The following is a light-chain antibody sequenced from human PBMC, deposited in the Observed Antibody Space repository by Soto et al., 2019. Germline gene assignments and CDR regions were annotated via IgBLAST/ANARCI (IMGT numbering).Light chain of an antibody. Sequence: DVVMTQSPLSLPVTLGQPATISCRSSQSLVYSDGYTYFNWFQQRTGQSPRRLMYRVPNRDSRVPNRFSGSGSGTDLTLKISRVEAEDVGVYYCMQGKHWPYNFGQGTKLAIK. J-gene: IGKJ2*01. CDR2: RVP. CDR3: MQGKHWPYN. V-gene: IGKV2-30*01. CDR1: QSLVYSDGYTY.